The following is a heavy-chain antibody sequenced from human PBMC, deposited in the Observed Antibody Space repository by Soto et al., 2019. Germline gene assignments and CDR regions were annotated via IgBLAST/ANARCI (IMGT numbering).Heavy chain of an antibody. J-gene: IGHJ6*02. V-gene: IGHV1-69*12. CDR3: AGHSSGVPGYYYGMDV. CDR2: IIPIFDTA. D-gene: IGHD3-22*01. Sequence: QVQLVQSGAEVKKPGSSVKVSCKASGGTFSSYAISWVRQAPGQGLEWMGGIIPIFDTADYAQKFQGRVTMTADESTKPAYMELSSLRSEDTAVYYCAGHSSGVPGYYYGMDVWGQGTTVTVSS. CDR1: GGTFSSYA.